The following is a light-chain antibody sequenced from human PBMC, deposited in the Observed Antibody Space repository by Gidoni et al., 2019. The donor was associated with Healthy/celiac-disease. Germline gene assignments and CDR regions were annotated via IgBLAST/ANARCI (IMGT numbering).Light chain of an antibody. Sequence: EIVMTQSPATLSVSPRERATLSCRASQSVSSNLAWYQQKPGQAPRLLIYGASTRATGIPARFSGSGSGTEFTLTISSLQSEDFAVYYCQQFNNWRTWTFGQXTKVEIK. CDR2: GAS. CDR3: QQFNNWRTWT. J-gene: IGKJ1*01. CDR1: QSVSSN. V-gene: IGKV3-15*01.